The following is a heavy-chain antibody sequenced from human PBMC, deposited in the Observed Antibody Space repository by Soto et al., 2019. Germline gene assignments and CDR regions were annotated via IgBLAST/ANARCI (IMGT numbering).Heavy chain of an antibody. CDR2: ISYDGSNK. Sequence: QVQLVESGGGVVQPGRSLRLSCEASGFTFSSYAMHWVRQAPGKGLEWVAVISYDGSNKYYADSVKGRFTISRDNSKNTLYLQMNSLRAEDTAVYYCARDRGGVWGQGTTVTVSS. J-gene: IGHJ6*02. V-gene: IGHV3-30-3*01. CDR3: ARDRGGV. CDR1: GFTFSSYA. D-gene: IGHD2-15*01.